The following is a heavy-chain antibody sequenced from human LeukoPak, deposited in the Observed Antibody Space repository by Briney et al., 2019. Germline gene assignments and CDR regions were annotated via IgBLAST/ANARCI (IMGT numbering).Heavy chain of an antibody. V-gene: IGHV4-4*07. J-gene: IGHJ6*02. D-gene: IGHD2-15*01. CDR1: GGSISSYY. CDR3: ARVLPSAGMDV. CDR2: IYTSGST. Sequence: PSETLSLTCTVSGGSISSYYWSWIRQPAGKGLEWIGRIYTSGSTNYNPSLTSRVTMSVDTPKNQFSLKLSSVTAADTAVYYCARVLPSAGMDVWGQGTTVTVSS.